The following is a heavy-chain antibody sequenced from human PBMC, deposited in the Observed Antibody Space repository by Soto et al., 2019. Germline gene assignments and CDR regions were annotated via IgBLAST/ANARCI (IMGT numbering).Heavy chain of an antibody. D-gene: IGHD3-3*01. Sequence: QITLNESGPPVVRPTETLTLTCRFSGFSLTTSGVGVGWIRQSPGKAPEWLALIYWDDAKRYSASLKSRLTITKDTSKNQVVLTVSDLDPTDTATYYCAHRVLRTVFGLVTTTAIYFDFWGQGTPVAVSS. CDR1: GFSLTTSGVG. CDR2: IYWDDAK. V-gene: IGHV2-5*02. J-gene: IGHJ4*02. CDR3: AHRVLRTVFGLVTTTAIYFDF.